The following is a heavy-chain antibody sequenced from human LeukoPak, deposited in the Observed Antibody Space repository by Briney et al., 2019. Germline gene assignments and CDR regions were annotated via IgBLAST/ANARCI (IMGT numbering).Heavy chain of an antibody. Sequence: SETLSLTCAVSGGSISSSNWWSWVRQPPGKGLEWIGEIYHSGSTNYNPSLKSRVTISVDTSKNQFSLKLGSVTAADTAVYYCASDRGLALPDYWGQGTLVTVSS. CDR3: ASDRGLALPDY. J-gene: IGHJ4*02. D-gene: IGHD3-10*01. V-gene: IGHV4-4*02. CDR2: IYHSGST. CDR1: GGSISSSNW.